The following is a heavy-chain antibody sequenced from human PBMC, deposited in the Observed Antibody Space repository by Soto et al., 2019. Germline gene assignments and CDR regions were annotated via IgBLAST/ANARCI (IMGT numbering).Heavy chain of an antibody. CDR2: IVVGSGNT. V-gene: IGHV1-58*01. Sequence: GASVKVSCKASGFSFTSSALQSLRQARGQRLEWIGWIVVGSGNTNYAQKFQERVTITRDMSTSTAYMELSSLRSEDTAVYYCAADITGYYADAFDIWGQGTMVTVSS. CDR3: AADITGYYADAFDI. J-gene: IGHJ3*02. CDR1: GFSFTSSA. D-gene: IGHD3-10*01.